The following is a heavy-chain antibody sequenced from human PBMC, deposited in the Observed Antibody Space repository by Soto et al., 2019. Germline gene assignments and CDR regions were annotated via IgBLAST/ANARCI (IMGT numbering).Heavy chain of an antibody. V-gene: IGHV4-59*08. Sequence: QVQLQESGPGLVKPSETLSLSCTVSGGSFTSYYWGWIRQPPGKEMEWIGYVHHSWGSAYNPSLQSRVAISLDTSKSQFPLKLTSGTATDTALYYCARQGFGPLHGLVDVWGQGTTVIVSS. J-gene: IGHJ6*02. CDR1: GGSFTSYY. CDR3: ARQGFGPLHGLVDV. D-gene: IGHD3-10*01. CDR2: VHHSWGS.